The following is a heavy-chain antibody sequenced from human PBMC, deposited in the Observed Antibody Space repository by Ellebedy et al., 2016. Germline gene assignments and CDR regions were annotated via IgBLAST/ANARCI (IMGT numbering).Heavy chain of an antibody. V-gene: IGHV5-51*01. Sequence: KVSCXGSGYSFPGYWIAWVRQMPGIGLEWMGIIYPDDSNTRYSPSFQGQVTISVDKSVNTAYLQWSSLRASDNAMYYCARLGAVGGKEAFDYWGLGTQVTVSS. D-gene: IGHD4-23*01. CDR3: ARLGAVGGKEAFDY. CDR2: IYPDDSNT. J-gene: IGHJ4*01. CDR1: GYSFPGYW.